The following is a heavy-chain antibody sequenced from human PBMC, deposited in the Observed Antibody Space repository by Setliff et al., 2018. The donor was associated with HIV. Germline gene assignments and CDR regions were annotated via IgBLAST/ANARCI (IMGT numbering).Heavy chain of an antibody. J-gene: IGHJ4*02. CDR3: AKGGYGGAYYVAGY. CDR1: GFPFSIYG. CDR2: IYKAGKT. D-gene: IGHD5-18*01. V-gene: IGHV3-NL1*01. Sequence: PGGSLRLSCAASGFPFSIYGILWFRQAPGKGLEWVTLIYKAGKTYYADFVKGRFTIARDDTKNTVSLQMTNLEPGDTAMYYCAKGGYGGAYYVAGYWGQGTKVTVSS.